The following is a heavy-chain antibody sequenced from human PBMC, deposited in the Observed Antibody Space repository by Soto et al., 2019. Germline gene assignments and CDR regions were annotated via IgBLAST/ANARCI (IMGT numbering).Heavy chain of an antibody. J-gene: IGHJ4*02. CDR2: IKSKTEGGTT. D-gene: IGHD3-3*02. V-gene: IGHV3-15*05. Sequence: EVQLVESGGGLIEPGGSLSLSCAASGFTFTSAWMSWVRQAPGKGLEWVGRIKSKTEGGTTDYAAPVTGRFTISRDDSKHTLYVQLNSLKTEDTAVYYCTTDSIFAPLFHWGQGTLVTVSS. CDR3: TTDSIFAPLFH. CDR1: GFTFTSAW.